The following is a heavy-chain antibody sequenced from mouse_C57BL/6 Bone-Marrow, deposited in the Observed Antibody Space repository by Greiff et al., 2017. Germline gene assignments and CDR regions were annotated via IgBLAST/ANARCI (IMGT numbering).Heavy chain of an antibody. CDR1: GFNIKDDY. D-gene: IGHD2-1*01. V-gene: IGHV14-4*01. CDR2: IDPENGDT. Sequence: EVKLQESGAELVRPGASVKLSCTASGFNIKDDYMHWVKQRPEQGLEWIGWIDPENGDTEYASKFQGKATITADTSSNTAYLQLSSLTSEDTAVYYCTSYGNYVDYAMDYWGQGTSVTVSS. CDR3: TSYGNYVDYAMDY. J-gene: IGHJ4*01.